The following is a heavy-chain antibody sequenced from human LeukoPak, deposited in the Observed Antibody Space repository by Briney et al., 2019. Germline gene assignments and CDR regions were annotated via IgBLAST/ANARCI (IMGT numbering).Heavy chain of an antibody. D-gene: IGHD6-19*01. Sequence: ASVKVSCKASGGTFSSYAISWVRQAPGQGLEWMGIINPNGGSTRYAQKFQGRVTMTEDTSTDTAYMELSSLRSEDTALYYCATDVVAGTNYFDYWGQGTLVTVSS. J-gene: IGHJ4*02. CDR3: ATDVVAGTNYFDY. CDR2: INPNGGST. V-gene: IGHV1-46*01. CDR1: GGTFSSYA.